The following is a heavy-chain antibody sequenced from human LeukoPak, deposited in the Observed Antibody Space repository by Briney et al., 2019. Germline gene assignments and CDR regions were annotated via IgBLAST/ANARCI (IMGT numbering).Heavy chain of an antibody. V-gene: IGHV4-4*02. CDR2: SHQTGST. CDR3: AKKDYYYMDV. CDR1: GGSIGSIEW. J-gene: IGHJ6*03. Sequence: SETLSLTCAVSGGSIGSIEWFSWVRQPPGKGLEWIGESHQTGSTNYNPSLKSGVTISVDKSKNQFSLKLNSVTAADTAVYYCAKKDYYYMDVWGKGTTVTVSS.